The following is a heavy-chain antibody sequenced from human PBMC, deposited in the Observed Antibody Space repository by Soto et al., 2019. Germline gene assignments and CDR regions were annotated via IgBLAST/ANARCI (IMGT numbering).Heavy chain of an antibody. D-gene: IGHD4-17*01. Sequence: QVQLQESGPGLVKPSETLSLTCTVSGGSISSYYWSWIRQPPAKGLEWIGYIYYSGSTNYNPTLKSRVTISVDTSKNQFSLKLSSVTAADTAVYYCSGGYGGNSPGYFDLWGRGTLVTVSS. CDR1: GGSISSYY. J-gene: IGHJ2*01. CDR2: IYYSGST. CDR3: SGGYGGNSPGYFDL. V-gene: IGHV4-59*01.